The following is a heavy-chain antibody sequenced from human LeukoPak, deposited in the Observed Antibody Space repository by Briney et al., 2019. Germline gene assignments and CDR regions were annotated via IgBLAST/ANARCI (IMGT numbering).Heavy chain of an antibody. J-gene: IGHJ4*02. D-gene: IGHD2-15*01. CDR1: GFTFSSYA. CDR3: AKDVVVVVAATFDY. CDR2: ISGSGGST. V-gene: IGHV3-23*01. Sequence: GGSLRLSCAASGFTFSSYAMSWVRQAPGKGLEWVSAISGSGGSTYYADSVKGRFTISRDNSKSTLYLQMNSLRAEDTAVYYCAKDVVVVVAATFDYWGQGTLVTVSS.